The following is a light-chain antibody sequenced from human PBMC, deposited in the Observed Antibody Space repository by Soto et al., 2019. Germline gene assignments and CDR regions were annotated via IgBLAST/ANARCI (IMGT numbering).Light chain of an antibody. Sequence: DIPLTQSPSFLSASVGDRVTITCRASQGIGRSLAWYQEKPGKAPKLLIYTASALQSGVPSRFSGSGSGTQFTLTISSLQPEDFATYYCQRLDSYPRTFGPGTKVEIK. J-gene: IGKJ1*01. V-gene: IGKV1-9*01. CDR1: QGIGRS. CDR3: QRLDSYPRT. CDR2: TAS.